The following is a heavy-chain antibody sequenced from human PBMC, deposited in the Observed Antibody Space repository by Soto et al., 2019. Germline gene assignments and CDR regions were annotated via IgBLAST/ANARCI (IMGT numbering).Heavy chain of an antibody. V-gene: IGHV1-2*02. CDR1: GYTFSVYH. CDR3: AKELQRGLDV. CDR2: VYPSSGGT. Sequence: QVQLVQSGAEVKQPGASVKVSCEASGYTFSVYHLHWVRQAPGQGLEWMGWVYPSSGGTRYAQRFEGRVTMTRDTSIKTAYMELSRLTSDDTAVYYCAKELQRGLDVWGQGTTVIVSS. D-gene: IGHD1-7*01. J-gene: IGHJ6*02.